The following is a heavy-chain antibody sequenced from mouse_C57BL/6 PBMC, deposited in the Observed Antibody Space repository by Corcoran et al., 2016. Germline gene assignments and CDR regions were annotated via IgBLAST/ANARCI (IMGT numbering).Heavy chain of an antibody. CDR1: GYSITSGYY. CDR3: AREGYDDYAMDY. D-gene: IGHD2-2*01. J-gene: IGHJ4*01. Sequence: DVQLQESGPGLVKPSQSLSLTCSVTGYSITSGYYWNWIRQFPGNKLEWVGFISFDGSNNYNPSLKNRISITRDTSKNQFFLKLNSVTTEDTATYYCAREGYDDYAMDYWGQGTSVTVSS. V-gene: IGHV3-6*01. CDR2: ISFDGSN.